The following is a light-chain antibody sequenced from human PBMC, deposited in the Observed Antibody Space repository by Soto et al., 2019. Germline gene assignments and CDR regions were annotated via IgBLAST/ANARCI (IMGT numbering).Light chain of an antibody. V-gene: IGKV1-5*01. CDR3: HQYNNWPSWT. CDR2: DAS. CDR1: QSISSW. Sequence: DIQMTQSPSTLSASVGDRVTITCRASQSISSWLAWYQQKPGKAPKLLIYDASSLESGVPSRFSGSGSGTEFTLTISSLQPEDFAVYYCHQYNNWPSWTFGQGTKVDIK. J-gene: IGKJ1*01.